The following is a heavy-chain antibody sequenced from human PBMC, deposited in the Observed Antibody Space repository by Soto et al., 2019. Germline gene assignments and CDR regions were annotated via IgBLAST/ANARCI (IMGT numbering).Heavy chain of an antibody. V-gene: IGHV1-2*02. CDR3: GRGRSGQIVIFY. J-gene: IGHJ4*02. Sequence: GXSXKVSFKTSGYTXTGHYINWVRQAPQQGPEWMGEIGPESGATRYAEKFRGRVTMTMDTSITTVYMELRNMSPDDTAVYYCGRGRSGQIVIFYWGQGTPVTVSS. D-gene: IGHD3-3*02. CDR2: IGPESGAT. CDR1: GYTXTGHY.